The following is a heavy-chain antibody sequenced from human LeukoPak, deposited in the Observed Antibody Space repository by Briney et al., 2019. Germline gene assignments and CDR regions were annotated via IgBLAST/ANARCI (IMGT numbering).Heavy chain of an antibody. V-gene: IGHV4-39*07. CDR2: IYYSGST. J-gene: IGHJ3*02. D-gene: IGHD4-17*01. CDR3: ARGRYGELDI. CDR1: GGSISSSSYY. Sequence: SETLSLTCTVSGGSISSSSYYWGWIRQPLGKGLEWIGSIYYSGSTYYNPSLKSRVTISVDTSKNQFSLKLSSVTAADTAVYYCARGRYGELDIWGQGTMVTVSS.